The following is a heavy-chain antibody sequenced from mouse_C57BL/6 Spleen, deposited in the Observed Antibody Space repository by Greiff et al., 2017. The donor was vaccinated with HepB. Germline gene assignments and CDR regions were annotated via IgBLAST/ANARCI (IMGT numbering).Heavy chain of an antibody. J-gene: IGHJ4*01. Sequence: VQLVESGAELVRPGASVTLSCKASGYTFTDYEMHWVKQTPVHGLEWIGAIDPETGGTAYNQKFKGKAILTADKSSSTAYMELRSLTSEDSAVYYCTREDYDADYAMDYWGQGTSVTVSS. V-gene: IGHV1-15*01. CDR1: GYTFTDYE. CDR2: IDPETGGT. CDR3: TREDYDADYAMDY. D-gene: IGHD2-4*01.